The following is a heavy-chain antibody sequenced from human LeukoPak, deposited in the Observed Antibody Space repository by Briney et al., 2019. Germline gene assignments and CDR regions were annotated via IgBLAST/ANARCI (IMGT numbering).Heavy chain of an antibody. CDR3: ARGVASTGEDYFDY. V-gene: IGHV4-4*07. J-gene: IGHJ4*02. Sequence: SETLSLTCTVSGGSISSYYWSWIRQPAGKGLEWIGRIYTSGSTNYNPSLKSRVTMSVDTSKNQFSLKLSSVTAADTAVYYCARGVASTGEDYFDYWGQGTLVTVSS. CDR2: IYTSGST. D-gene: IGHD6-19*01. CDR1: GGSISSYY.